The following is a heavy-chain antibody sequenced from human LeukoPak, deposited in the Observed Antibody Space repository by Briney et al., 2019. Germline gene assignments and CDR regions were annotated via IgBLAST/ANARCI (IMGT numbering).Heavy chain of an antibody. D-gene: IGHD5-12*01. V-gene: IGHV3-66*01. CDR2: IYSGSNT. Sequence: GGSLRLSCVASGFTVSSNYMSWVRQAPGKGLEWGSIIYSGSNTYYADSVKGRFTISRDNSKNTLYLQMNSLRAEDTAVYYCARVDIVATEGNDYWGQGTLVTVSS. CDR1: GFTVSSNY. CDR3: ARVDIVATEGNDY. J-gene: IGHJ4*02.